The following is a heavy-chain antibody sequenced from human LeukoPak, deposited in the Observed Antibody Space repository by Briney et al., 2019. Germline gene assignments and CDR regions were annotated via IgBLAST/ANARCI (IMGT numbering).Heavy chain of an antibody. V-gene: IGHV3-33*01. D-gene: IGHD4-17*01. Sequence: GGSLRLSCAASGFTFSSYGMHWVRQAPGKGLEWVAAIWPDGNKKSYADSVKGRFTISRDNSKNTLHLQTNSLRIEDTAVYYCARDTRHDYGDYWNYWGQGTLVTVSS. J-gene: IGHJ4*02. CDR1: GFTFSSYG. CDR2: IWPDGNKK. CDR3: ARDTRHDYGDYWNY.